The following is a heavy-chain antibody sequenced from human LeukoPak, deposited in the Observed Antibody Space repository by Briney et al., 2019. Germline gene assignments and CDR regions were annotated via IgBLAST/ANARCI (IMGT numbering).Heavy chain of an antibody. D-gene: IGHD5-18*01. Sequence: GGSLRLSCAASEFSFSSYWMHWVRQAPGKGLEWVSVIYSGGSTYYADSVKGRFTISRDNSKNTLYLQMNGLRVEDTAMYYCARVTESGYSYGPYYYYYMDVWGKGTTVTVSS. J-gene: IGHJ6*03. CDR2: IYSGGST. CDR3: ARVTESGYSYGPYYYYYMDV. V-gene: IGHV3-53*01. CDR1: EFSFSSYW.